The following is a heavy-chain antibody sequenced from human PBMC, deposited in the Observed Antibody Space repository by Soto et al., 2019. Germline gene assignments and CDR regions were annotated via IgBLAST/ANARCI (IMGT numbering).Heavy chain of an antibody. J-gene: IGHJ4*02. V-gene: IGHV3-48*03. CDR1: GFNLTNYE. CDR3: AAEALCGADCYFFEY. CDR2: IRGSSNNI. D-gene: IGHD2-21*02. Sequence: EVKLLETGGGSVQPGGSLRLSCAVSGFNLTNYEMNWVRQVPGKGLEWISKIRGSSNNIYYADSVKGRFTISRYNANNLLFLQMNSLRAEDTAFYYCAAEALCGADCYFFEYWGQGTLVTVSS.